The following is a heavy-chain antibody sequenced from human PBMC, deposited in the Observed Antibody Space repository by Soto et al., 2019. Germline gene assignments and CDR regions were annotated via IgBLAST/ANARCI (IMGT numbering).Heavy chain of an antibody. Sequence: QVQLVESGGGLVKAGGSLRLSCAASGFTFSDYYMGWIRQAPGKGLEWVSYISSSSKTIYYADSVKGRFTISRDNAKNSLYLQMNSLRAEDTAVYYCARPRRVTGYYFDYWGQGTLVTVSS. CDR2: ISSSSKTI. CDR3: ARPRRVTGYYFDY. V-gene: IGHV3-11*01. J-gene: IGHJ4*02. D-gene: IGHD7-27*01. CDR1: GFTFSDYY.